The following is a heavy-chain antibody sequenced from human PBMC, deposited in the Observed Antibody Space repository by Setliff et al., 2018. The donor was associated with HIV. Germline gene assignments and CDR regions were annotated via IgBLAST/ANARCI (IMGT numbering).Heavy chain of an antibody. D-gene: IGHD3-3*01. CDR2: ISGSGDST. Sequence: VGSLRLSCAASGFTFSFHAMTWVRQAPGKGLEWVSGISGSGDSTYYAESVKGRFTISRDNSKNTMFLQMNNLRAEDTAFYYCAKDYTPTFWEYNWFDLWGQGTLVTVSS. J-gene: IGHJ5*02. V-gene: IGHV3-23*01. CDR3: AKDYTPTFWEYNWFDL. CDR1: GFTFSFHA.